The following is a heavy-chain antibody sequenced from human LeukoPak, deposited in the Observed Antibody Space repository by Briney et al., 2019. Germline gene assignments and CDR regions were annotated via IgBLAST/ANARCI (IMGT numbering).Heavy chain of an antibody. CDR3: ARRPSWPSTSAFDI. D-gene: IGHD2-2*01. CDR2: IYYSGSA. V-gene: IGHV4-39*01. J-gene: IGHJ3*02. Sequence: SETLSLTCGVSGGSVSSISYFWGWIRQPPGKGLQWIGSIYYSGSADYNPSLQSRVAISVDTSRNQFSLKLTSVTAADTAVYYCARRPSWPSTSAFDIWGRGTMVTVSP. CDR1: GGSVSSISYF.